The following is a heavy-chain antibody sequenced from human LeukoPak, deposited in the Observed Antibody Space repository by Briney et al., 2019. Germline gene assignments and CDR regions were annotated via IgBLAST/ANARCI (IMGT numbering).Heavy chain of an antibody. CDR3: ARERRTTGTTPGQYYYYGMDV. J-gene: IGHJ6*02. Sequence: PSETLSLTCTVSGGSISSYYWSCLRQPPGKGLEWIGHIYYSGSTNYNPSLKSRATISVDTSKNQFSLKLSSVTAADTAVYYCARERRTTGTTPGQYYYYGMDVWGQGTTVTVSS. CDR1: GGSISSYY. CDR2: IYYSGST. D-gene: IGHD1-1*01. V-gene: IGHV4-59*01.